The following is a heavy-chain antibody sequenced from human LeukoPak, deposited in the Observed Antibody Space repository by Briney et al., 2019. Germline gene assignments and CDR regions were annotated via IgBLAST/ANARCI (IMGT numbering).Heavy chain of an antibody. J-gene: IGHJ4*02. Sequence: GGSVRLSCAASGFTFSSYAMSWVRQAPGKGLEWVSNVSGSGRGENTYYADSVKGRFTISRDNSMNTLILQMNSLRAEDTAVYYCAKSGYNRFDYWGQGILVTVSS. D-gene: IGHD5-24*01. CDR2: VSGSGRGENT. CDR3: AKSGYNRFDY. V-gene: IGHV3-23*01. CDR1: GFTFSSYA.